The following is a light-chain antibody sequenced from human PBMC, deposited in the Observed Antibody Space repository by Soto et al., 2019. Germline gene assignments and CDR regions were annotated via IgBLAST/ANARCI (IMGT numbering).Light chain of an antibody. V-gene: IGLV2-18*01. CDR2: EVN. CDR3: SFYTSTYTFV. J-gene: IGLJ1*01. CDR1: RSDVGSYNR. Sequence: QSALTQPPSVSACPGQAVTISFTGTRSDVGSYNRVSWYQQPPGKAPKLLIYEVNNRPWGVADRFSGSKSGNTASLTISGLQAEDEADYYRSFYTSTYTFVFGTGTKVTVL.